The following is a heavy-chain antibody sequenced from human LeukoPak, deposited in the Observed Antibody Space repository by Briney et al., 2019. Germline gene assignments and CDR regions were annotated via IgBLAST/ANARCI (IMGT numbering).Heavy chain of an antibody. D-gene: IGHD6-13*01. V-gene: IGHV4-38-2*02. CDR1: GYSISSGYY. CDR2: IYHSGST. J-gene: IGHJ4*02. Sequence: PSETLSLTCTVSGYSISSGYYWGWIRQPPGKGLEWIGYIYHSGSTYYNPSLKSRVTLSVDTSKNQFSLKLSSVTAADTAVYYCARDVVAAPGTWDYWGQGTLVTVSS. CDR3: ARDVVAAPGTWDY.